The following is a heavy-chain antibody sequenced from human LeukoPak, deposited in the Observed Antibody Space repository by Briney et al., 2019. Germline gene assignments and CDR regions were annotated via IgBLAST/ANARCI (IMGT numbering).Heavy chain of an antibody. D-gene: IGHD3-22*01. CDR1: GRSISSNNYY. V-gene: IGHV4-39*07. CDR2: IYYSGSI. J-gene: IGHJ3*02. CDR3: ARGSGITMIVVVIGDAFDI. Sequence: SQSLSLTCAVSGRSISSNNYYWGWIRQPPGRGLEWIGSIYYSGSIYYDPSLKSRVTISVDTSKNQCSLKLSSVTAADTAVYYCARGSGITMIVVVIGDAFDIWGQGTMVTVSS.